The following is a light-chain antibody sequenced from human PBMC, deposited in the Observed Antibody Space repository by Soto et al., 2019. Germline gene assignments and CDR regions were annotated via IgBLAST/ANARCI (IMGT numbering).Light chain of an antibody. CDR1: QSVSSY. J-gene: IGKJ3*01. Sequence: EIVLTQSPATLSLSPGERATLSCRASQSVSSYLAWYQQKPGQAPRLLIYDASNRATGIPARFSGSGSGTDVTLTISSLEPEDFAVYYCQQEVTFGPGTKVDIK. CDR3: QQEVT. V-gene: IGKV3-11*01. CDR2: DAS.